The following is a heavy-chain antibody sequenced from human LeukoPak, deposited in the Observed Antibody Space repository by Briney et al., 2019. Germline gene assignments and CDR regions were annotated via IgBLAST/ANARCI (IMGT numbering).Heavy chain of an antibody. CDR1: GGSISSGGYY. D-gene: IGHD3-22*01. V-gene: IGHV4-31*03. CDR3: ARADYYDSSGYRQNWYFDL. CDR2: IYYSGST. J-gene: IGHJ2*01. Sequence: SETLSLTCTVSGGSISSGGYYWSWIRQHAGKGLEWIGYIYYSGSTYYNPSLKSRVTISVDTSKNQFSLKLSSVTAADTAVYYCARADYYDSSGYRQNWYFDLWGRGTLVTVSS.